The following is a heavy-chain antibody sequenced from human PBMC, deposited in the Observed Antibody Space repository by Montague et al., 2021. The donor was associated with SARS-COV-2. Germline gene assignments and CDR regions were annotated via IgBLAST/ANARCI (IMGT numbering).Heavy chain of an antibody. CDR3: ARERVYYDILTGYRNWFDP. CDR1: GGSISSGSYD. D-gene: IGHD3-9*01. CDR2: IYTSGST. V-gene: IGHV4-61*02. J-gene: IGHJ5*02. Sequence: TRSLTCTVSGGSISSGSYDWSWIRQPAGKGLEWIGRIYTSGSTNYNPSLKSRVTISVDTSKNQFSLKLSSVTAADTAVYYCARERVYYDILTGYRNWFDPWGQGTLVTVSS.